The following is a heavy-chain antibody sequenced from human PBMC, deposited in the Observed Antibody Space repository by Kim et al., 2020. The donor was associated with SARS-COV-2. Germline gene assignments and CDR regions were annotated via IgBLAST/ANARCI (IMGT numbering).Heavy chain of an antibody. J-gene: IGHJ4*02. CDR2: INHSGST. Sequence: SETLSLTCAVYGGSFSGYYWSWIRQPPGKGLEWIGEINHSGSTNYNPSLKSRVTISVDTSKNQFSLKLSSVTAADTAVYYCARGSSNTMIVVHPPFDYWGQGTLVTVSS. V-gene: IGHV4-34*01. CDR3: ARGSSNTMIVVHPPFDY. CDR1: GGSFSGYY. D-gene: IGHD3-22*01.